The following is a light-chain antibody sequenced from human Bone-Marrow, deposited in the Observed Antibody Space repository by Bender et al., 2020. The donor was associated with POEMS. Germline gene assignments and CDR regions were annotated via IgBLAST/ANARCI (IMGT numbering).Light chain of an antibody. Sequence: QSVLTQPPSASGTPGQRVTISCSGSSSNIGTNPVNWYQQLPGTAPKLLIYINNQRPSGVPDRFSGSTSGTSASLASSGLQSEDEADYYCAAWEDSLNGWVFGGGTKLTVL. CDR1: SSNIGTNP. J-gene: IGLJ3*02. V-gene: IGLV1-44*01. CDR2: INN. CDR3: AAWEDSLNGWV.